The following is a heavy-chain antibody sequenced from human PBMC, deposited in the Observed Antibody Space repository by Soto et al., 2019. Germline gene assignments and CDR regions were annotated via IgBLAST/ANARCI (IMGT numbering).Heavy chain of an antibody. CDR3: ARVPVYSSSDNWFDP. Sequence: SETLSLTCAVSGYSSSSGYYWGWIRQPPGKGLEWIGSIYHSGSTYYNPSLKSRVTISVDTSKNQFSLKLSSVTAADTAVYYCARVPVYSSSDNWFDPWGQGTLVTVSS. CDR2: IYHSGST. CDR1: GYSSSSGYY. J-gene: IGHJ5*02. D-gene: IGHD6-6*01. V-gene: IGHV4-38-2*01.